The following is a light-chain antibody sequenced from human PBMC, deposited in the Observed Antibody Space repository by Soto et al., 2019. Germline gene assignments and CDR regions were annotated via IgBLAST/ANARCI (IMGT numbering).Light chain of an antibody. Sequence: QSALTQPASVSGSPGQSITISCTGTSSDVGGYKYVSWYQQHPGKAPKLMIYEVSNRPSGISNRFSGSKSGNTASLTISGLQAEDEAEYYGSSYKSSRTYVFGTGTTVTVL. V-gene: IGLV2-14*01. CDR3: SSYKSSRTYV. CDR1: SSDVGGYKY. J-gene: IGLJ1*01. CDR2: EVS.